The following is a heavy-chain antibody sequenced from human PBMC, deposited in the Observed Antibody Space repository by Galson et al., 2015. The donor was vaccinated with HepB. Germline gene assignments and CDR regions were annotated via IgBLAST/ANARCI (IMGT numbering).Heavy chain of an antibody. D-gene: IGHD5-24*01. V-gene: IGHV3-66*02. CDR1: GFTVSNNY. CDR3: VGDAEGLEMATTYINYFDY. Sequence: SLRLSCAASGFTVSNNYMSWVRQAPGKGLEWVSLIYSDGSTFYADSVKGRFTISRDSSKNTLYLQMNSLRPEDAAVYYCVGDAEGLEMATTYINYFDYWGQGALVTVSS. CDR2: IYSDGST. J-gene: IGHJ4*02.